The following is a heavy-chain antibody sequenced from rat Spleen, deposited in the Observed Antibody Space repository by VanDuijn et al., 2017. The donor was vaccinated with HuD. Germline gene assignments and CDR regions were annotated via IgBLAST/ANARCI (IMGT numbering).Heavy chain of an antibody. D-gene: IGHD1-3*01. V-gene: IGHV5-29*01. CDR3: AREGTMAFDY. CDR1: GFTFSDYG. CDR2: ISYGDSSGHSST. J-gene: IGHJ2*01. Sequence: EVQLVESGGGLVQPGKSLKLSCAASGFTFSDYGMAWVRQAPTKGLEWVATISYGDSSGHSSTYYRDSVKGRFTISRDNAKSTLYLQVDSLRSADTATYYCAREGTMAFDYWGQGVMVTVSS.